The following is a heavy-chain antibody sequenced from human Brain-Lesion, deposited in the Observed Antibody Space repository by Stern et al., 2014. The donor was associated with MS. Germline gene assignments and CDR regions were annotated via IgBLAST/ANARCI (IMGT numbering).Heavy chain of an antibody. V-gene: IGHV4-61*02. CDR3: ARGRVVPGFQYYATDV. Sequence: QVQLQQSGPGLVKPSQTLSLSCTVSGGSISSGGYYWSWIRQPAGKGLEWIGRIFNSGSTSYNPSLKSRVTKDTSKNQFSLRLNSMTAADTAVYYCARGRVVPGFQYYATDVWGQGTTVIVSS. J-gene: IGHJ6*02. CDR1: GGSISSGGYY. D-gene: IGHD2-2*01. CDR2: IFNSGST.